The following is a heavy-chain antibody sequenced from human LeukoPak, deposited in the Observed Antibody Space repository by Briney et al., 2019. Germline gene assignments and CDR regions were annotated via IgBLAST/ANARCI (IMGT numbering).Heavy chain of an antibody. CDR2: ISAYNGNT. V-gene: IGHV1-18*01. CDR1: GYTFTSYG. CDR3: ARDLFDGGNSRTYYYYYYYMDV. D-gene: IGHD4-23*01. J-gene: IGHJ6*03. Sequence: GASVKVSCKASGYTFTSYGISWVRQAPGKGLEWRGGISAYNGNTNYAQKLQGRVTMTTDTSTSTAYMELRSLRSDDTAVYYCARDLFDGGNSRTYYYYYYYMDVWGKGTTVTVSS.